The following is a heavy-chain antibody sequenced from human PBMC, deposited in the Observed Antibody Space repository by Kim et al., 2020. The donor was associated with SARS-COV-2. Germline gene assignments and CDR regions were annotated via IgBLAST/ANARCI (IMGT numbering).Heavy chain of an antibody. Sequence: SETLSLTCTVSGASISRSSNYWGWIRHPPGKGLEWIGSINYSGNTYYNPSLKSRVTISVDTSKNQFSLKMRSVTAADTAVYYCARLVSENSAVEYWGQGTLVTVSS. CDR3: ARLVSENSAVEY. V-gene: IGHV4-39*01. J-gene: IGHJ4*02. CDR1: GASISRSSNY. CDR2: INYSGNT.